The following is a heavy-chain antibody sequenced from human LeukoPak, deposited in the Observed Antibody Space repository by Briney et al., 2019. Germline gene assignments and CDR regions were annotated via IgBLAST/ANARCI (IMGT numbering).Heavy chain of an antibody. V-gene: IGHV3-64*04. CDR2: ISSNGGST. CDR3: AKGGSSGWRNWFDP. CDR1: AFTFSSYA. D-gene: IGHD6-19*01. Sequence: GGSLRLSCAASAFTFSSYAMHWVRQAPGKGLEYVSAISSNGGSTYYADSVKGRFTISRDNSKNTLYLQMNSLRAEDTAVYYCAKGGSSGWRNWFDPWGQGTLVTVSS. J-gene: IGHJ5*02.